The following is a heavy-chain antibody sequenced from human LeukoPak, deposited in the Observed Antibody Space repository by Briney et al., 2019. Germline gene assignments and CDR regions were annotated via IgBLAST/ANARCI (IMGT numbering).Heavy chain of an antibody. Sequence: SETLSLTCSVFDGSISNYYWSWIRQPPGKGLEWIGYAYYSGSTTYNPPLESRVTISVDTSKNQFSLKLTAVTAADTAVYYCARNSAVATSRSWFDPWGQGTLVTVSS. V-gene: IGHV4-59*08. D-gene: IGHD6-19*01. CDR1: DGSISNYY. CDR3: ARNSAVATSRSWFDP. CDR2: AYYSGST. J-gene: IGHJ5*02.